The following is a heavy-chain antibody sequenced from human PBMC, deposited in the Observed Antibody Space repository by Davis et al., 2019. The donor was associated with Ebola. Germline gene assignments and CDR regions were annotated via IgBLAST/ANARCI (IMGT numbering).Heavy chain of an antibody. V-gene: IGHV3-9*01. CDR3: ARVNVVAAGSFDF. J-gene: IGHJ4*02. D-gene: IGHD6-13*01. CDR2: ISWNGGSK. Sequence: PGGSLRLSCVASGFTLDDYGMHWVRQTPGKGLEWVSGISWNGGSKDYADSVKGRFTISRDNAKNSLYLQMNSLTPEDTAFYYCARVNVVAAGSFDFWGQGTRVTVSA. CDR1: GFTLDDYG.